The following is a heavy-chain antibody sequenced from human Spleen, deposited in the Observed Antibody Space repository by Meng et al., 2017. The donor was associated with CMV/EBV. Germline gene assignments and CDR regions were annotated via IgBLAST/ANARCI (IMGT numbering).Heavy chain of an antibody. D-gene: IGHD3-3*01. V-gene: IGHV3-30*02. CDR2: IRYDGSNK. CDR1: GFTFSSYG. J-gene: IGHJ4*02. Sequence: GGSLRLSCAASGFTFSSYGMHWVRQAPGKGLEWVTFIRYDGSNKYYADSVKGRFTISRDNSKNTLYLQMNSLRAEDMALYYCVKGVGGFLNYFDYWGQGTLVTVSS. CDR3: VKGVGGFLNYFDY.